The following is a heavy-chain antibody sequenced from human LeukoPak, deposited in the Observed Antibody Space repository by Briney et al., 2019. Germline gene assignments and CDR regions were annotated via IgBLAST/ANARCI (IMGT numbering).Heavy chain of an antibody. D-gene: IGHD3-22*01. J-gene: IGHJ4*02. Sequence: GGSLRLSCAASGFTVSFNYMSWVRQAPGKGLEWVSVIYSGGSTYYADSVKGRFTISRDNSKNTLYLQMNSLRAEDTAVYYCASDYYDSRGPLGYWGQGTLVTVSS. CDR2: IYSGGST. CDR3: ASDYYDSRGPLGY. CDR1: GFTVSFNY. V-gene: IGHV3-66*01.